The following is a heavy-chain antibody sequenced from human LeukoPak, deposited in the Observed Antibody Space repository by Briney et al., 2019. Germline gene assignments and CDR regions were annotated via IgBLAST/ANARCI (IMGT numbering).Heavy chain of an antibody. J-gene: IGHJ4*02. Sequence: GGSLRLSCAASGFTFSSYSMNWVRQAPGKGLEWVSSISSSSSYIYYADSVKGRFTISRDNAKNSLYLQMNSLRAEDTAVYYCARDRGITMIVVVTPPDYWGQGTLVTVSS. CDR3: ARDRGITMIVVVTPPDY. CDR1: GFTFSSYS. D-gene: IGHD3-22*01. CDR2: ISSSSSYI. V-gene: IGHV3-21*01.